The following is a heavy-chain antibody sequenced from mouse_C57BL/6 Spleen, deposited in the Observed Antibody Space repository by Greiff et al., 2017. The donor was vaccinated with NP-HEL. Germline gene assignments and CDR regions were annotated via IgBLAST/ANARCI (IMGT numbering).Heavy chain of an antibody. CDR2: IDPSDSYT. CDR3: AKYSNYGYAMDY. CDR1: GYTFTSYW. Sequence: QVQLQQPGAELVMPGASVKLSCKASGYTFTSYWMHWVKQRPGQGLEWIGEIDPSDSYTNYNQKFKGKSTLTVDKSSSTAYMQLSSLTSEDSAVYYCAKYSNYGYAMDYWGQGTSATVSS. J-gene: IGHJ4*01. V-gene: IGHV1-69*01. D-gene: IGHD2-5*01.